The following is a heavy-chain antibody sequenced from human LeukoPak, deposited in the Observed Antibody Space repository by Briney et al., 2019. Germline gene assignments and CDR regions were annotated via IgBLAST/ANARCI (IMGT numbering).Heavy chain of an antibody. CDR1: GGSISSYY. CDR2: IYYSGTT. CDR3: ARPSRLAWYFDL. V-gene: IGHV4-59*08. Sequence: SETLSLTCAVSGGSISSYYWSWIRQPPGKGLEWIGYIYYSGTTNSNPSPKSRVTISVDTSKNQFSLKLSSVTAADTAVYYCARPSRLAWYFDLWGRGTLVTVSS. D-gene: IGHD6-19*01. J-gene: IGHJ2*01.